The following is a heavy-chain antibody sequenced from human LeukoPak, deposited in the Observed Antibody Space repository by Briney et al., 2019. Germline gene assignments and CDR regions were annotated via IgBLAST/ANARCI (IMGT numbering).Heavy chain of an antibody. D-gene: IGHD6-13*01. CDR1: GFTFSSYG. V-gene: IGHV3-33*08. CDR3: ARRYSSSQKYNWFDP. CDR2: ISSDGRTT. Sequence: PGRSLRLSCAASGFTFSSYGIHWVRQAPGKGLEWVAVISSDGRTTYYADSVKGRFTISRDNSKNTLYLQMNSLRAEDTAVYYCARRYSSSQKYNWFDPWGQGTLVTVSS. J-gene: IGHJ5*02.